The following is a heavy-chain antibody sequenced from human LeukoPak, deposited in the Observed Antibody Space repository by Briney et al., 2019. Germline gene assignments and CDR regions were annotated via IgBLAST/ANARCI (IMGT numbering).Heavy chain of an antibody. CDR1: GFTFSSYV. J-gene: IGHJ4*02. CDR3: AKDRLLNCRGDCYIFDY. Sequence: GGSLRLSCAASGFTFSSYVKNWVRQTPGKGLEWVSSISVSGGSTFYADSVKGRFTISRDNSKNTLYLQLNGLRTEDTALYYCAKDRLLNCRGDCYIFDYWGQGTLVTVSS. D-gene: IGHD2-21*01. V-gene: IGHV3-23*01. CDR2: ISVSGGST.